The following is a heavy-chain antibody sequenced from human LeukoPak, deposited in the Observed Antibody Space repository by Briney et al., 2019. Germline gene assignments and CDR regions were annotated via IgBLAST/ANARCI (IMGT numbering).Heavy chain of an antibody. CDR1: RFSFSSYG. Sequence: GGSLRLSCAASRFSFSSYGMHWVRQAPGKGLEWVAYLQYDRTNVQYADSVRGRFTISRDNSKNILYLQMSSLRSEDTAVYYCARLIAATGTYYYYYYMDVWGKGTTVTISS. CDR2: LQYDRTNV. D-gene: IGHD6-13*01. CDR3: ARLIAATGTYYYYYYMDV. V-gene: IGHV3-30*19. J-gene: IGHJ6*03.